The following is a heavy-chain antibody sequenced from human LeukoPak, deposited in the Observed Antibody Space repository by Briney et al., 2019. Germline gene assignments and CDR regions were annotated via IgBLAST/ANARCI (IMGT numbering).Heavy chain of an antibody. CDR1: GFTFNSHA. CDR3: ARRGGSSWSAFDY. V-gene: IGHV3-23*01. D-gene: IGHD6-13*01. CDR2: ISGFGGST. Sequence: PGGSLRLSCAASGFTFNSHAMNWIRQAPGKGLEWVSGISGFGGSTYYAAPVKGRFTIARDNSGNTLFLHLDNLRVEDTAIYYCARRGGSSWSAFDYWGQGALVTVSS. J-gene: IGHJ4*02.